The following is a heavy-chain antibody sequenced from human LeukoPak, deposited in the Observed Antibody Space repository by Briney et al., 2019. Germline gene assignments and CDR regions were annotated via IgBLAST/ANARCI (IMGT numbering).Heavy chain of an antibody. CDR1: GFTFSSYS. V-gene: IGHV3-48*01. J-gene: IGHJ4*02. D-gene: IGHD1-26*01. CDR2: ISSSSSTI. Sequence: GGSLRLSCAASGFTFSSYSMNWVRQAPGKGLEWVSYISSSSSTIYYADSVKGRFTISRDNSKNTLYLQMGSLRAEDMAVYYCARGLAGGSYSTLSPFDYWGQGTLVTVSS. CDR3: ARGLAGGSYSTLSPFDY.